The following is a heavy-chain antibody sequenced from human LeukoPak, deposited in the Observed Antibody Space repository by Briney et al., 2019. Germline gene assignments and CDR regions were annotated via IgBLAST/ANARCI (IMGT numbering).Heavy chain of an antibody. Sequence: PSETLSLTCTVSGGSISSYYWSWIRQPPGKGLEWIGYIYYSGSTNYNPSLKSRVTISVDTSKNQFSLKLSSVTAADTAVYYCVFYYDFWSGYHYWGQGTLVTVSS. V-gene: IGHV4-59*01. J-gene: IGHJ4*02. CDR2: IYYSGST. D-gene: IGHD3-3*01. CDR3: VFYYDFWSGYHY. CDR1: GGSISSYY.